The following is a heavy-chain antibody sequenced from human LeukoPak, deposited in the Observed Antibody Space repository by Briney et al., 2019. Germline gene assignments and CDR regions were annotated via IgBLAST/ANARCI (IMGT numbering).Heavy chain of an antibody. CDR2: ISYDGSNK. J-gene: IGHJ4*02. Sequence: PGGSMRLSCADSGFTFSSYAMHWVRQAPGKGLEWVAVISYDGSNKYYADSVKGRFTNSRDNSKNTLYLQMNSLRAEDTAVYYCARDPVAVAGEFDYWGQGTLVTVSS. D-gene: IGHD6-19*01. V-gene: IGHV3-30*04. CDR1: GFTFSSYA. CDR3: ARDPVAVAGEFDY.